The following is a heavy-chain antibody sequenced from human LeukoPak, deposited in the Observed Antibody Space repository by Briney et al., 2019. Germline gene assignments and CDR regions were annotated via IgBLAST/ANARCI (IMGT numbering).Heavy chain of an antibody. CDR2: INHSGST. Sequence: KPSETLSLTCAVYGGSFSGYYWSGIRQPPGKGLEWIGEINHSGSTNYNPSLKSRVTISVDTSKNQCSLKLSSVTAADTAVYYCARLIGPESNWGQGTLVTVSS. V-gene: IGHV4-34*01. J-gene: IGHJ4*02. CDR3: ARLIGPESN. CDR1: GGSFSGYY.